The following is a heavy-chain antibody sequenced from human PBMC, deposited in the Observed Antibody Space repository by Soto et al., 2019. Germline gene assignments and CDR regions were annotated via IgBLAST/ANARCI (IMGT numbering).Heavy chain of an antibody. CDR2: IYYSGST. CDR1: GGSISSYY. D-gene: IGHD2-15*01. CDR3: ARITQGYCSGGSCYPDYYYYYMDV. J-gene: IGHJ6*03. Sequence: SETLSLTCTVSGGSISSYYWSWIRQPPGKGLEWIGYIYYSGSTNYNPSLKSRVTISVDTSKNQFSLKLSSVTAADTAVYYCARITQGYCSGGSCYPDYYYYYMDVWGKGTTVTVSS. V-gene: IGHV4-59*08.